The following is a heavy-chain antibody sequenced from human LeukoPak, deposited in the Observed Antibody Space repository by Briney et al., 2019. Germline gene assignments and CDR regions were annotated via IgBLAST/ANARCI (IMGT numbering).Heavy chain of an antibody. V-gene: IGHV1-2*02. CDR1: GYTFTDHY. D-gene: IGHD1-26*01. Sequence: ASVEVSCKASGYTFTDHYIHWVRQAPGQGLEWMGWINPNNGGTNYAQKFQGRVTMIRDTSIGTAYMELSRLRSDDTAVYYCAGGIASYSSSYFDYWGQGALVTVSS. J-gene: IGHJ4*02. CDR2: INPNNGGT. CDR3: AGGIASYSSSYFDY.